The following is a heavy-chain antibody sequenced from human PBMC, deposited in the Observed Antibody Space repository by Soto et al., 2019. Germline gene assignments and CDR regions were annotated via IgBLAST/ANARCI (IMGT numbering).Heavy chain of an antibody. V-gene: IGHV4-39*01. CDR1: GGSIGSSNYY. CDR3: GRLFYGSGSSYPAAIDY. Sequence: SETLSLTCTVSGGSIGSSNYYWGWIRQPPGKGLEWIASIYYTGSTYYNPSLKSRVTISVDTSKNQFSLKLSSVTAADTAVYYCGRLFYGSGSSYPAAIDYWGQGTLVTVSS. CDR2: IYYTGST. D-gene: IGHD3-10*01. J-gene: IGHJ4*02.